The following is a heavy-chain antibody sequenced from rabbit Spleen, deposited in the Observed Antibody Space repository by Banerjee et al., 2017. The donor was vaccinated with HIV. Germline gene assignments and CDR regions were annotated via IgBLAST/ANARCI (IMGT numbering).Heavy chain of an antibody. CDR2: FYTGTSAGT. CDR3: ARGWTSDGCPIAL. CDR1: GFSFSTTYW. V-gene: IGHV1S45*01. J-gene: IGHJ4*01. D-gene: IGHD6-1*01. Sequence: EESGGDLVKPEGSLTLTCTASGFSFSTTYWICWVRQAPGKGLEWITCFYTGTSAGTYYASWAKGRFTISRASSTTVTLQMTSLTAADTATYFCARGWTSDGCPIALWGPGTLVTVS.